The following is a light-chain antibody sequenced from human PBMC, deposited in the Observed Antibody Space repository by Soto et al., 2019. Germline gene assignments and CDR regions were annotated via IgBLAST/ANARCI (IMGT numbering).Light chain of an antibody. Sequence: EIVLTQSPATLSLSPGERATLSCRASQSVSSYLAWYQQKPGQAPRLLIYDASNRATGIPARFSGSGSGTDFTRASNSLEHEDFAVYVCHLRRSWPLTFGGGIKVDFK. V-gene: IGKV3-11*01. CDR2: DAS. CDR3: HLRRSWPLT. J-gene: IGKJ4*01. CDR1: QSVSSY.